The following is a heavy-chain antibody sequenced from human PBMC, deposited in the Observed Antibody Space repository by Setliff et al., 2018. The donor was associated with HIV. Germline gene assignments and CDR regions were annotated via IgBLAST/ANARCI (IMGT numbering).Heavy chain of an antibody. D-gene: IGHD6-19*01. J-gene: IGHJ4*02. CDR1: GGSISNSY. CDR3: ARHDGGGWYVRVLATSFDY. V-gene: IGHV4-59*08. Sequence: PSETLSLTCTVSGGSISNSYWTWIRQPPGKGLEWIGYIYTSGSTNYNPSLKSRVIISVDTSKNQLSLKLSSMTAADTAMYYCARHDGGGWYVRVLATSFDYWGQGTLVTVSS. CDR2: IYTSGST.